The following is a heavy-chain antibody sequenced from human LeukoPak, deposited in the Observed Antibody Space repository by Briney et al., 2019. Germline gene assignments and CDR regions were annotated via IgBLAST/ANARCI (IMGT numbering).Heavy chain of an antibody. V-gene: IGHV3-7*01. Sequence: PGGSLRLSCAASGFTFSSYWTSWVRQAPGKGLEWVANIKQDGSEKYYVDSVKGRFTISRDNAKNSLYLQMNSLRAEDTAMYYCARERPYYYGSGSYFSDFWGQGTLVTVSS. CDR3: ARERPYYYGSGSYFSDF. D-gene: IGHD3-10*01. CDR1: GFTFSSYW. CDR2: IKQDGSEK. J-gene: IGHJ4*02.